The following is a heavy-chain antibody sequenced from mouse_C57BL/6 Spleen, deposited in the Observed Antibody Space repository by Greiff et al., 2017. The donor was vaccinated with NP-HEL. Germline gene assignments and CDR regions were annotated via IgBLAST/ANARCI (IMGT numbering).Heavy chain of an antibody. Sequence: VQLQQSGPELVKPGASVKISCKASGYAFSSSWMNWVKQRPGKGLEWIGRIYPGDGDTNYNGKFKGKATLTADKSSSTAYMQLSSLTSEDSAVYFCADGSSYEDYAMDYWGQGTSVTVSS. CDR2: IYPGDGDT. J-gene: IGHJ4*01. V-gene: IGHV1-82*01. D-gene: IGHD1-1*01. CDR1: GYAFSSSW. CDR3: ADGSSYEDYAMDY.